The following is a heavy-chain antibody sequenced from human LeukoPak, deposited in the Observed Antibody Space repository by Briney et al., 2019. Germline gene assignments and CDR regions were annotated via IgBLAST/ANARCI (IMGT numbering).Heavy chain of an antibody. Sequence: LPETLSLTCTVSGGSISSYYWSWLRQPPGKGLEWFGYIYYSESTNYNPSLKSRVTISVDTSKNQFSLNLSSVTAADTAVYYCARGPPGKENAFDIWGQGTMVTVSS. CDR2: IYYSEST. J-gene: IGHJ3*02. D-gene: IGHD2-2*01. CDR3: ARGPPGKENAFDI. V-gene: IGHV4-59*01. CDR1: GGSISSYY.